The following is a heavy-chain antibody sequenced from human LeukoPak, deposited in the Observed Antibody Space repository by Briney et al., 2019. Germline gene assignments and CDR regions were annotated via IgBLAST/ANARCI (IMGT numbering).Heavy chain of an antibody. Sequence: SETLSLTCTVSGGSISNYYWSWIQQPPGKALEWIGYIYYTGTTKYNPSLKSRATISLDTSKNQFSLKLTSVTAADTALFFCARGYDIDVWGQGTTVTVSS. CDR1: GGSISNYY. V-gene: IGHV4-59*01. CDR3: ARGYDIDV. J-gene: IGHJ6*02. CDR2: IYYTGTT.